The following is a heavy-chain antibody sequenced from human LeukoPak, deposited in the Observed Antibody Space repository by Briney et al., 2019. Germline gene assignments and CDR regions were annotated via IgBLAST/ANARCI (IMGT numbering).Heavy chain of an antibody. D-gene: IGHD2-21*02. CDR2: INPNSGDT. Sequence: ASVKVSCKASGYTFTGYYVHWVRQAPGQGLEWMGRINPNSGDTNYAQKFQGRVTMTRDTSISTAYMELSRLRSDDTAVYYCARDYCGGDCFPDYWGQGTLVTISS. CDR3: ARDYCGGDCFPDY. V-gene: IGHV1-2*06. J-gene: IGHJ4*02. CDR1: GYTFTGYY.